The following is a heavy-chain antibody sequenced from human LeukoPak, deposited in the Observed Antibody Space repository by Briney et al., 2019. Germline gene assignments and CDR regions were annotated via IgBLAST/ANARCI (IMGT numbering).Heavy chain of an antibody. D-gene: IGHD6-13*01. CDR1: GFTVSSNY. V-gene: IGHV3-53*01. CDR2: ILSVGST. Sequence: GGSLRLSCAASGFTVSSNYMSWVRQAPGRGLEWVSVILSVGSTYYADSVKGRFTIPRDNSKNTLYLQMNSLRAEDTAVYYCARAPYSIYYYYYYGMDVWGQGTTVTVSS. J-gene: IGHJ6*02. CDR3: ARAPYSIYYYYYYGMDV.